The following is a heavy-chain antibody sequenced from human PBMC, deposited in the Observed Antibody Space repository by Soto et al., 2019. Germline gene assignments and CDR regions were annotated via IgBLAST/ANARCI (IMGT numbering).Heavy chain of an antibody. CDR2: IIPIFGTA. V-gene: IGHV1-69*13. CDR1: GGTFSSYA. D-gene: IGHD2-2*01. Sequence: ASVKVSCKASGGTFSSYAISWVRQAPGQGLEWMGGIIPIFGTANYAQKFQGRVTITADESTSTAYMELSSLRSEDTAVYYCARVVVPAATDYYYYGMDVWGQGTTVTVS. J-gene: IGHJ6*02. CDR3: ARVVVPAATDYYYYGMDV.